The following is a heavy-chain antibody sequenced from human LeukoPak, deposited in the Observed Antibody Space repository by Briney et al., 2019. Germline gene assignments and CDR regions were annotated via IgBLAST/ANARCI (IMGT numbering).Heavy chain of an antibody. Sequence: NPSETLFLTCTVSGGSISSSSHYWGWIRQPPGQGLEWIGSIYYSGSTYYKPSLKSRVTISLDMSKNQFSLKLSSVTAADTAVYFCARELSGSSTWDWGQGTLVTVSS. D-gene: IGHD1-26*01. CDR2: IYYSGST. CDR1: GGSISSSSHY. V-gene: IGHV4-39*07. J-gene: IGHJ4*02. CDR3: ARELSGSSTWD.